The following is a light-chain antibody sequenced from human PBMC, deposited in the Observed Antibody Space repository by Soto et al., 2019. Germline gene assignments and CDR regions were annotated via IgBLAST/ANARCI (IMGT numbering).Light chain of an antibody. CDR1: QDIRNY. J-gene: IGKJ4*02. Sequence: IQLTQSPSSLSAYVGDRVTVTCRASQDIRNYLAWDQHKPGKAHKLLICDASTVYSGVPSRFSRSGAGLDFTLSLSGLQPEYFAAYYCQQLRSYTSTFGGGTKVES. V-gene: IGKV1-9*01. CDR2: DAS. CDR3: QQLRSYTST.